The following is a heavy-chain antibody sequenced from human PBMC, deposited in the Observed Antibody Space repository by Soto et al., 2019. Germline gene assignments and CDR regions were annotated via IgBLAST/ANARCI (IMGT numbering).Heavy chain of an antibody. CDR2: IIPISGAA. CDR1: GGTFRNYV. V-gene: IGHV1-69*06. CDR3: ARDIVVVPAARGYYGMDV. J-gene: IGHJ6*02. Sequence: SVKVSCKASGGTFRNYVVNWARQAPGQGREWMGRIIPISGAANYAQKFQGRVTITADKSTSTAYMELSSLRSEDTAVYYCARDIVVVPAARGYYGMDVWGQGTTVTV. D-gene: IGHD2-2*01.